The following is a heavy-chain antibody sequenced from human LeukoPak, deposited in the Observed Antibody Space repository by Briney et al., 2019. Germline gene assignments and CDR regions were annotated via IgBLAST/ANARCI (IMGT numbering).Heavy chain of an antibody. V-gene: IGHV3-23*01. Sequence: PGGSLRLSCAASGFTFRIYAMSWVRQAPGKGLEWVSAISGSGDTTYYADSVKGRFTISRDNSKNTLYLQMNSLRPEDTAVYYCAKVGARGCSSSTCFIYWGQGTLVTVSS. J-gene: IGHJ4*02. CDR1: GFTFRIYA. CDR2: ISGSGDTT. D-gene: IGHD2-2*01. CDR3: AKVGARGCSSSTCFIY.